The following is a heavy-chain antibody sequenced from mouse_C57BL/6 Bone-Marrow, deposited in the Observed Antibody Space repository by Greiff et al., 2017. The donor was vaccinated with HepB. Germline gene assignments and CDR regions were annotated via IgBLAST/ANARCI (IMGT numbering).Heavy chain of an antibody. Sequence: VQLKESGPVLVKPGASVKMSCKASGYTFTDYYMNWVKQSHGKSLEWIGVINPYNGGTSYNQKFKGKATLTVDKSSSTAYMELNSLTSEDSAVYYCAREGYGSTYWGQGTTLTVSS. D-gene: IGHD1-1*01. CDR3: AREGYGSTY. CDR2: INPYNGGT. V-gene: IGHV1-19*01. CDR1: GYTFTDYY. J-gene: IGHJ2*01.